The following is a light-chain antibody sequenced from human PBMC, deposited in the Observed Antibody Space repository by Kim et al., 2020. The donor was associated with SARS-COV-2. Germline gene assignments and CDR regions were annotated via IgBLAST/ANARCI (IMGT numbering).Light chain of an antibody. Sequence: DIQLTQSPSTLSASVGDRVTITCRASQSINSWLAWYQQKPGKAPKLLIYKASTLESGVPSRFSGSGSVTEFTLTISSLQPDDFTTYYCQQYNSYPLTFGGGTKVDIK. V-gene: IGKV1-5*03. CDR1: QSINSW. CDR2: KAS. CDR3: QQYNSYPLT. J-gene: IGKJ4*01.